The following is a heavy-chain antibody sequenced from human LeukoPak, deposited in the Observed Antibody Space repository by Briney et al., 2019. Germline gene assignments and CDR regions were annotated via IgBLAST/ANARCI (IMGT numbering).Heavy chain of an antibody. CDR1: GFSLSTDGVG. CDR3: ARIDLGYGGNPFDY. J-gene: IGHJ4*02. V-gene: IGHV4-61*08. CDR2: ISYSGNT. D-gene: IGHD4-23*01. Sequence: SGPTLVNPTQTLTLTCTFSGFSLSTDGVGVGWIRQPPGKGLEWIGYISYSGNTNYNPSLKSRVTISVDTSKNQFSLKLRSVTAADTAVYYCARIDLGYGGNPFDYWGQGSLVTVSS.